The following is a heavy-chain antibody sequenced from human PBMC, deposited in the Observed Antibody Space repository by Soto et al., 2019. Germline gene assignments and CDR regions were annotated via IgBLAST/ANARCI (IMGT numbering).Heavy chain of an antibody. CDR2: ISWNSNNV. V-gene: IGHV3-9*01. CDR1: GFTFDDYA. J-gene: IGHJ4*02. Sequence: GGSLRLSCVASGFTFDDYAMHWVRQAPGKGLEWVSGISWNSNNVDYADSVKGRFSISRDNAANFLSLQMNSLRPEDTAFYYCAKGRYGSGSRATFDCWGQGTLVTVSS. D-gene: IGHD3-10*01. CDR3: AKGRYGSGSRATFDC.